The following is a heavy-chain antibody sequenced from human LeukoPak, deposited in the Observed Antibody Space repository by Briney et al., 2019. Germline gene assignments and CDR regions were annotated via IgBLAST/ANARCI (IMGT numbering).Heavy chain of an antibody. V-gene: IGHV4-59*02. CDR3: ARRINYFDY. CDR1: GGSVSSYY. CDR2: IYDSGNT. Sequence: PSETLSLTCTVSGGSVSSYYWSWIRQPPGKGLEWIGYIYDSGNTNYNPSLKSRVTMSVDTSKNQFPLKLSSVTAADTAVYYCARRINYFDYWGQGTLVTVSS. J-gene: IGHJ4*02. D-gene: IGHD5-24*01.